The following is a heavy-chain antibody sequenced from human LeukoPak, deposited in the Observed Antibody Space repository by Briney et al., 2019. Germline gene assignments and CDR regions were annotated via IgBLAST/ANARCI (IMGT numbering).Heavy chain of an antibody. V-gene: IGHV6-1*01. Sequence: SSQTLSLTCAISGDSVSRTDGGWNWIRQSPSRGLEWLGRTYYRSKWYYDDALSVESRISIKPDTSKNQLTLQLNSVTPEDTALYFCARGGLVRGSINSFIAFDVWGQGIMVTVSS. J-gene: IGHJ3*01. D-gene: IGHD3-10*01. CDR3: ARGGLVRGSINSFIAFDV. CDR2: TYYRSKWYY. CDR1: GDSVSRTDGG.